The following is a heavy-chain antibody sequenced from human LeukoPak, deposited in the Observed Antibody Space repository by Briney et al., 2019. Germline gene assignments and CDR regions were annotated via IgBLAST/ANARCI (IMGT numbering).Heavy chain of an antibody. CDR3: ARVGHYYYYGMDV. V-gene: IGHV3-7*01. CDR1: GCTFSSYW. D-gene: IGHD3-10*01. J-gene: IGHJ6*02. CDR2: IKQDGSEK. Sequence: GGSLRLSCAASGCTFSSYWMSWVRQAPGKGLEWVANIKQDGSEKYYVDSVKGRFTISRDNAKNSLYLQMNSLRAEDTAVYYCARVGHYYYYGMDVWGQGTTVTVSS.